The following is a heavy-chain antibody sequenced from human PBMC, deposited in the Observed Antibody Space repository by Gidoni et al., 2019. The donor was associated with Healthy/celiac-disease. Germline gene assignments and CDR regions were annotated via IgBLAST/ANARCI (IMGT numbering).Heavy chain of an antibody. D-gene: IGHD3-10*01. J-gene: IGHJ6*02. CDR2: ISYDGSNK. V-gene: IGHV3-30-3*01. CDR1: GFTFSSYA. Sequence: QVQLVESGGGVVPPGRSLRLSCSASGFTFSSYAMHWVRQAPGKGLEWVAVISYDGSNKYYADSVKGRFTISRDNSKNTLYLQMNSLRAEDTAVYYCARSLLWFGELTYGMDVWGQGTTVTVSS. CDR3: ARSLLWFGELTYGMDV.